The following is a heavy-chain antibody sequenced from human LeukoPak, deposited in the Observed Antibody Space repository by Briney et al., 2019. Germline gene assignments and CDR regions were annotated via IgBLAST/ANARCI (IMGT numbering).Heavy chain of an antibody. Sequence: SETLSLTCAVSGAAISRGGYAWNWIRQPPGKGLEWIAYIYHSGTTYYNPSLKSRATISVDTSKNQFSLELSSVTAADTAVYYCVRGRYSSGWFKDKNWFDPWGQGIPVTVSS. J-gene: IGHJ5*02. CDR2: IYHSGTT. D-gene: IGHD6-19*01. CDR1: GAAISRGGYA. CDR3: VRGRYSSGWFKDKNWFDP. V-gene: IGHV4-30-4*07.